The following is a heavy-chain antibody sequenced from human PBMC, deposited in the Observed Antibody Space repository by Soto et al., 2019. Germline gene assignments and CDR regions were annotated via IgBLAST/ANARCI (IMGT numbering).Heavy chain of an antibody. CDR2: IYYSGST. D-gene: IGHD1-26*01. V-gene: IGHV4-61*01. CDR1: GGSVNNGNYY. Sequence: QVQLQESGPGLVKPSETLTLTCTVSGGSVNNGNYYWSWIRQPPGKGLEWIGHIYYSGSTNYNPSLKSRVVISIDTSKKDFSLKLSAVTAADKAVYFCASDPGVGLSARWFDPWGQGALVTV. CDR3: ASDPGVGLSARWFDP. J-gene: IGHJ5*02.